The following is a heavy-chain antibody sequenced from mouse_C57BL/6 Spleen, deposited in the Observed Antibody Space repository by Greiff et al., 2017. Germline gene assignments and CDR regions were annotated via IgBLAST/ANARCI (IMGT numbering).Heavy chain of an antibody. CDR3: ARDASYAWFAY. Sequence: EVQVVESGGGLVQSGRSLRLSCATSGFTFSDFYMEWVRQAPGKGLEWIAASRNKANDYTTEYSASVKGRFIVSRDTSQSFLYLQMNALRAEDTAIYYSARDASYAWFAYWGQGTLVTVSA. V-gene: IGHV7-1*01. J-gene: IGHJ3*01. D-gene: IGHD2-12*01. CDR2: SRNKANDYTT. CDR1: GFTFSDFY.